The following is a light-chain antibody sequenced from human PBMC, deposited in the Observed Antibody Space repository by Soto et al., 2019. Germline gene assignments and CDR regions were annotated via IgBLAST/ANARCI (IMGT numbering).Light chain of an antibody. CDR1: TSDVGGYPH. V-gene: IGLV2-14*03. CDR3: CSYTSTTTLYV. CDR2: DVN. Sequence: QSALTQPASMSESPGQSITISCTGTTSDVGGYPHVSWYQQHPGEAPKLIIYDVNHRPSGISSRFSGSKSGNTASLTISGLQAEDEADYYCCSYTSTTTLYVFGTGTKVTVL. J-gene: IGLJ1*01.